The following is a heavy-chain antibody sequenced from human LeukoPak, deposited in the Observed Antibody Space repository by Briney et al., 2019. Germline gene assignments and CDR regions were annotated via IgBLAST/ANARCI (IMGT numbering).Heavy chain of an antibody. CDR2: FDREDDEA. CDR1: GYSLSELS. CDR3: ATDVTGTAPYDF. D-gene: IGHD1-7*01. J-gene: IGHJ4*02. Sequence: ASVKVSCKVSGYSLSELSIHWVRQAPGKGLEWIGGFDREDDEAVYEQRFQGRVTMTEDPSTETAYMELSSLTSEDAGVYYCATDVTGTAPYDFWGQGTLVTVSS. V-gene: IGHV1-24*01.